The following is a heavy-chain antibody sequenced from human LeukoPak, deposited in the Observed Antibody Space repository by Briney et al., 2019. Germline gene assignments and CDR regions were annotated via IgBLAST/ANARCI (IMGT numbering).Heavy chain of an antibody. J-gene: IGHJ4*02. CDR1: GFTFSNHA. D-gene: IGHD6-13*01. CDR2: IYYSGST. Sequence: GSLRLSCAASGFTFSNHAMSWIRQPPGKGLEWIGYIYYSGSTNYNPSLKSRVTISVDTSKNQFSLKLSSVTAADTAVYYCASGIAAAQYYWGQGTLVTVSS. CDR3: ASGIAAAQYY. V-gene: IGHV4-59*08.